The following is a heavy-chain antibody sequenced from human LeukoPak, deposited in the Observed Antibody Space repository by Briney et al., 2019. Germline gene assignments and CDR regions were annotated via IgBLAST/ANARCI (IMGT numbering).Heavy chain of an antibody. Sequence: GESLKISCKGSGYSFTSYWIGWVRQMPGKGLEWMGIIYPGDSDTRYSPSFQGQVTISAEKSISTAYLQWSSLKASDTAMYYCARLNGCSGGSCYSLYWFDPWGQGTLVTVSS. CDR3: ARLNGCSGGSCYSLYWFDP. D-gene: IGHD2-15*01. J-gene: IGHJ5*02. CDR2: IYPGDSDT. CDR1: GYSFTSYW. V-gene: IGHV5-51*01.